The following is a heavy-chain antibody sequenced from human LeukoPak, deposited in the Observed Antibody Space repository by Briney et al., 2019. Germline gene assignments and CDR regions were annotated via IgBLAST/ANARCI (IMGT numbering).Heavy chain of an antibody. Sequence: PGGSLRLSCAASGFTVSSNFMSWVRQAPGKGLEWVSVIYSGGSTYYADSVKGRFTISRDNSKNTLYLQMNSLRAKDTAVYYCARAAYDILTGYYYDYWGQGTLVTVSS. CDR2: IYSGGST. CDR1: GFTVSSNF. V-gene: IGHV3-53*01. D-gene: IGHD3-9*01. CDR3: ARAAYDILTGYYYDY. J-gene: IGHJ4*02.